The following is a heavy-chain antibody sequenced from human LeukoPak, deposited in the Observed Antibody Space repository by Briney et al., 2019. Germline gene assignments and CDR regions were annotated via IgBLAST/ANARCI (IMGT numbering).Heavy chain of an antibody. CDR2: IYTSGST. CDR3: ARRSDSWFDP. CDR1: GGSISSYY. Sequence: SETLSLTCTVSGGSISSYYWSWIRQPPGKGLEWIGYIYTSGSTNYNPSLKSRVTISVDTSKNQFSLKLSSMTAADTAVYYCARRSDSWFDPWGQGTLVTVSS. V-gene: IGHV4-4*09. J-gene: IGHJ5*02. D-gene: IGHD3-22*01.